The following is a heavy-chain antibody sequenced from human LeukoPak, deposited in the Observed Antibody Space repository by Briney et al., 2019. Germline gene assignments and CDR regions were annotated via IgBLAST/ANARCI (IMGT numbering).Heavy chain of an antibody. CDR2: INPSGGST. V-gene: IGHV1-46*01. D-gene: IGHD5-12*01. CDR3: ARDIAYNIDY. CDR1: GYTFTSYY. J-gene: IGHJ4*02. Sequence: GASVKVSCKASGYTFTSYYMHWVRQAPGQGLEWMGIINPSGGSTSYAQKFQGRVTMTRDTSTSTAYMELRSLRSDDTAVYYCARDIAYNIDYWGPGTLVTVSS.